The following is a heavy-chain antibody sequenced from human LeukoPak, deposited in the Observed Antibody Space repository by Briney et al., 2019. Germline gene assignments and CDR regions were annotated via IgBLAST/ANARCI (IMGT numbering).Heavy chain of an antibody. J-gene: IGHJ4*02. CDR3: ARDLRERNTAFDY. Sequence: SETLSLTCTVSGGSISSSSYYWGWIRQPPGKGLEWIGSIYYSGSTYYNPSLKSRVTISVDTSKNQFSLKLSSVTAADTAVYYCARDLRERNTAFDYWGQGTLVTVSS. CDR1: GGSISSSSYY. V-gene: IGHV4-39*07. CDR2: IYYSGST. D-gene: IGHD5-18*01.